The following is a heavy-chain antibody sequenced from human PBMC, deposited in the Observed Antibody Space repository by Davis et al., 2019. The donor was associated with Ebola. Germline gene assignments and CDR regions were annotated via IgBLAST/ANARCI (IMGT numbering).Heavy chain of an antibody. CDR2: ISGSGGST. J-gene: IGHJ6*02. D-gene: IGHD3-3*01. V-gene: IGHV3-23*01. Sequence: PGGSLRLSCPASGFTFSSFSMNWVRQAPGKGLEWVSAISGSGGSTYYADSVKGRFTISRDNSKKTLYLQMNSLRAEDTAVYYCAKSGLSFGVVKYHYGMDVWGQGTTVTVPS. CDR3: AKSGLSFGVVKYHYGMDV. CDR1: GFTFSSFS.